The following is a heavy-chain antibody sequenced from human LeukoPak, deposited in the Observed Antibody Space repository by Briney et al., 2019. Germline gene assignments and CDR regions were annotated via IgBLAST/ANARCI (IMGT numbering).Heavy chain of an antibody. Sequence: SETLSLTCAVYGGSFSGYYWSWIRQPPGKGLEWIGEINHSGSTNYNPSLKSRVTISVDTSKNQFSLKLSSVTAADTAVYYFPRAGGNYYNSSVYVPLLDAFDIWGKGKMFTVSS. V-gene: IGHV4-34*01. J-gene: IGHJ3*02. CDR1: GGSFSGYY. D-gene: IGHD3-22*01. CDR3: PRAGGNYYNSSVYVPLLDAFDI. CDR2: INHSGST.